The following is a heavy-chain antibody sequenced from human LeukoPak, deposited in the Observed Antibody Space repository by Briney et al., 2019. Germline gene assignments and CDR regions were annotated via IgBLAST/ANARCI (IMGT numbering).Heavy chain of an antibody. Sequence: PSETLSLTCTVSGGSISSYYWSWIRQPPGKGLEWIGYIYYSGSTNYNPSLKSRVTISVDTSKNQFSLKLSSVTAADTAVYYCARRAEYSSPFYYYYYMDVWGKGTTVTVSS. D-gene: IGHD6-6*01. CDR2: IYYSGST. J-gene: IGHJ6*03. CDR3: ARRAEYSSPFYYYYYMDV. V-gene: IGHV4-59*01. CDR1: GGSISSYY.